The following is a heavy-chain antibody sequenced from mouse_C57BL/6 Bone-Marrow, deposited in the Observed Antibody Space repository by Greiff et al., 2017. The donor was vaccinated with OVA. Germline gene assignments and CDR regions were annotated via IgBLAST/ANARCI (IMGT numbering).Heavy chain of an antibody. CDR3: VNSSYYGFDY. CDR2: IRNKANGYTT. Sequence: EVQVVESGGGLVQPGASLRLSCAASGFTFTDYYMSWVRQPPGKAPEWLALIRNKANGYTTEYNASVKGRFTISRDNSQNILYLQMNTLRAEDSATYYCVNSSYYGFDYWGQGTTLTVSS. D-gene: IGHD2-10*01. V-gene: IGHV7-4*01. CDR1: GFTFTDYY. J-gene: IGHJ2*01.